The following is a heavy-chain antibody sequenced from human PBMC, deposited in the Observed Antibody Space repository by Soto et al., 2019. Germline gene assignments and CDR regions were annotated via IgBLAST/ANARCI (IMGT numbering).Heavy chain of an antibody. D-gene: IGHD5-12*01. CDR2: INAGNGNT. V-gene: IGHV1-3*01. Sequence: ASVKVSCKASGYTFTSYAMHWVRQAPGQRLEWMGWINAGNGNTKYSQKFQGRVTITRDTSASTAYMELSSLRSEDTAVYYCAKDLPGYSVAVPAVNRFDSWGQGTLVTVSS. J-gene: IGHJ5*01. CDR3: AKDLPGYSVAVPAVNRFDS. CDR1: GYTFTSYA.